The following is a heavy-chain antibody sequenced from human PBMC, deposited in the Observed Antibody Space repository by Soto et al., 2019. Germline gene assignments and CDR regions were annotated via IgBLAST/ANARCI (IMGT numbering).Heavy chain of an antibody. CDR1: GDSITSGTYY. CDR2: FFSNRTS. CDR3: ARSYCTLEWVRLGYFDY. V-gene: IGHV4-39*01. D-gene: IGHD5-12*01. J-gene: IGHJ4*02. Sequence: SETLSLTCTVSGDSITSGTYYWAWLRQRQGKSLEWIAQFFSNRTSVCNPTLNSRATISGDTAKNQFSLNLTSVNVGDTAVYYCARSYCTLEWVRLGYFDYWGLGSLVTVSS.